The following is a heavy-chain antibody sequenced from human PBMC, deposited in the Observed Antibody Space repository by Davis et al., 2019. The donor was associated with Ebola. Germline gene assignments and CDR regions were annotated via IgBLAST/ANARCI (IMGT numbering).Heavy chain of an antibody. D-gene: IGHD6-13*01. J-gene: IGHJ6*02. CDR3: ARMAAAGTRLDV. Sequence: AASVKVSCKASGYTFTSYGISWVRQAPRQGLEWLGWISTYNGNTNFAQKHQGRVTMTTDTSTSPAYMELRSLRSDDTAVYYCARMAAAGTRLDVWGQGTTVTVSS. V-gene: IGHV1-18*04. CDR2: ISTYNGNT. CDR1: GYTFTSYG.